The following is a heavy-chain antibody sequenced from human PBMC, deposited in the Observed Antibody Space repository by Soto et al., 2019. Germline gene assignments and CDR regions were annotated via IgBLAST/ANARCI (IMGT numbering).Heavy chain of an antibody. CDR2: MNPNSGNT. D-gene: IGHD6-6*01. CDR1: GYTFTSYD. CDR3: ARGLIAARPQGLYYYYMDV. Sequence: ASVKVSCKASGYTFTSYDINWVRQATGQGLEWMGWMNPNSGNTGYAQKFQGRVTMTRNTSISTAYMELSSLRSEDTAVYYCARGLIAARPQGLYYYYMDVWGKGTTVTVSS. V-gene: IGHV1-8*01. J-gene: IGHJ6*03.